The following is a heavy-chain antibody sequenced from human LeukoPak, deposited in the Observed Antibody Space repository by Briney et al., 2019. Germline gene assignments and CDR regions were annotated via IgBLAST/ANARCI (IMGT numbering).Heavy chain of an antibody. CDR1: GYTFTSYD. V-gene: IGHV1-8*03. CDR2: MNPNSGNT. Sequence: ASVTVSCKASGYTFTSYDINWVRQATGQGLEGMGWMNPNSGNTGYAQKFQGRVTITSNTSISTAYMELSSLRSEDTAVYYCAISRGDIVGATLDAFDIWGQGTMVTVSS. J-gene: IGHJ3*02. D-gene: IGHD1-26*01. CDR3: AISRGDIVGATLDAFDI.